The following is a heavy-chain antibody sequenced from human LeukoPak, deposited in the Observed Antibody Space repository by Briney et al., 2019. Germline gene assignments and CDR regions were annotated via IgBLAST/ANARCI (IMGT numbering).Heavy chain of an antibody. CDR3: ARAPNTHWGYPGWYFDL. J-gene: IGHJ2*01. Sequence: ASVKVSCKASGYTFTVYYMHFVRQAPGQGLEWMGWINPNSGGTNYAQKFQGWVTMTRDTSISTAYMELSRLRSDDTAVYYCARAPNTHWGYPGWYFDLWGRGTLVTVSS. CDR1: GYTFTVYY. D-gene: IGHD7-27*01. CDR2: INPNSGGT. V-gene: IGHV1-2*04.